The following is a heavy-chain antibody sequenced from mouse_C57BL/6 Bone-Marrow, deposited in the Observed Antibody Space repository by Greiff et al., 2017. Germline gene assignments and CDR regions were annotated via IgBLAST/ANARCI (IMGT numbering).Heavy chain of an antibody. D-gene: IGHD1-3*01. Sequence: EVMLVESGGGLVKPGGSLKLSCAASGFTFSSYAMSWVRQTPEKRLEWVATISDGGSYTYYPDNVKGRFTISRDNAKNNLYLQMSHLKYEDTAMYYCARDKVGWYFDVWGTGTTVTVSS. J-gene: IGHJ1*03. CDR1: GFTFSSYA. CDR2: ISDGGSYT. V-gene: IGHV5-4*01. CDR3: ARDKVGWYFDV.